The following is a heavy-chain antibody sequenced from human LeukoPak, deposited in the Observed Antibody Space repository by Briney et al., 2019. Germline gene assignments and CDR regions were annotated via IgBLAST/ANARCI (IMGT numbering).Heavy chain of an antibody. Sequence: GGSLRLSCAASGFTFSTYWMSWVRQAPGKGLEWVANIHQDGNEKYYVDSVKGRFTISRDNAKNSLYLQMNSLRAEDTAVYYCARGDKFSVDYWGQGTLVTVSS. J-gene: IGHJ4*02. CDR3: ARGDKFSVDY. V-gene: IGHV3-7*04. CDR1: GFTFSTYW. D-gene: IGHD2-15*01. CDR2: IHQDGNEK.